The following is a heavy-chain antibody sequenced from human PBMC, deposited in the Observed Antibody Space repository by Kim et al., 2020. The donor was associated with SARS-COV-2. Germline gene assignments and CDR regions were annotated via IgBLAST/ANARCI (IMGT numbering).Heavy chain of an antibody. Sequence: GGSLRLSCAASGFTFNGSGMHWVRQASGKGLEWVGRIGNKANSYATVYAASVKGRFTISTDDSKNMAYLQMNSLKTEDTAVYYCFSRDKVLISRVDVWGQGTTVTVSS. CDR1: GFTFNGSG. J-gene: IGHJ6*02. V-gene: IGHV3-73*01. CDR2: IGNKANSYAT. D-gene: IGHD5-12*01. CDR3: FSRDKVLISRVDV.